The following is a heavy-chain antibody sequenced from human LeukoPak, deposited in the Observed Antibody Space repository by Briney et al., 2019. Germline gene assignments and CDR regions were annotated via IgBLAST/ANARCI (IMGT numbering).Heavy chain of an antibody. D-gene: IGHD2-2*01. Sequence: PSETLSLTCAVYGGSFSGDYWSWIRQPPGKGLEWIGEINHSGSTNYNPSLKSRVTISVDTSKNQLSLTLSSVTAADTAVYYCARGVPAAIFRYNWFDPWGQGTLVTVSS. V-gene: IGHV4-34*01. CDR2: INHSGST. J-gene: IGHJ5*02. CDR1: GGSFSGDY. CDR3: ARGVPAAIFRYNWFDP.